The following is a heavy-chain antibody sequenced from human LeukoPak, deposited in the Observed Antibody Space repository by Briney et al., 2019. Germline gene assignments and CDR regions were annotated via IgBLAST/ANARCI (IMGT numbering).Heavy chain of an antibody. V-gene: IGHV3-7*01. CDR1: GFTFSSYW. Sequence: GGSLRLSCAASGFTFSSYWMSWVRQAPGKGLEWVANIKQDGNEKYYLDSVRGRFTISRDNAKNSLYLQMNSLRAEDTAVYYCARGPRSAYDSSGYWFDYWGQGTLVTVSS. D-gene: IGHD3-22*01. J-gene: IGHJ4*02. CDR3: ARGPRSAYDSSGYWFDY. CDR2: IKQDGNEK.